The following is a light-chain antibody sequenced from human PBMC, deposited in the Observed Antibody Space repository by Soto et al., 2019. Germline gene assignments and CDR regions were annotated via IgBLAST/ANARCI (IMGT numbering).Light chain of an antibody. CDR2: EGS. J-gene: IGLJ2*01. V-gene: IGLV2-23*01. CDR3: CSYAGSVV. Sequence: QSALTQPASVSGSPGQSITISCTGTSSDVGCYNLVSWYQQHPGKAPKLMIYEGSKRPSGVSNRFSGSKSGNTASQTISGLQAEDEADYYCCSYAGSVVFGGGTKVTVL. CDR1: SSDVGCYNL.